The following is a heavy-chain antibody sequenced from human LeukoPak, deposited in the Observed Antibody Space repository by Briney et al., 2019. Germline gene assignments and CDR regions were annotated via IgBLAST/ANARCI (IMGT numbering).Heavy chain of an antibody. D-gene: IGHD6-19*01. CDR2: ISSSSSYI. V-gene: IGHV3-21*01. Sequence: KPGGSLRLSCAASGFTFSSYSMNWVRQAPGKGLEWVSSISSSSSYIYYADSVKGRFTISRDNAKNSLYLQMNSLRAEDTAVYYCARDYSSGWYGLGAFDIWGQGTMVTVSS. CDR3: ARDYSSGWYGLGAFDI. J-gene: IGHJ3*02. CDR1: GFTFSSYS.